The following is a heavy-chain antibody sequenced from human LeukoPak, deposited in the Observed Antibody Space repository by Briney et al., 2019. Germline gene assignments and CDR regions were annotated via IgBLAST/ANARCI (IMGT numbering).Heavy chain of an antibody. D-gene: IGHD2/OR15-2a*01. V-gene: IGHV1-18*01. J-gene: IGHJ4*02. CDR1: GYTFISYD. Sequence: ASVKVSCKASGYTFISYDISWVRQAPGQGLEWMGWSNIYNGNTNYAQKFQGRVTMTTDTSTSTAYMELRSLRSDDTAVYYCAGDRGHCDSISCPVDYWGQGTLVTVSS. CDR2: SNIYNGNT. CDR3: AGDRGHCDSISCPVDY.